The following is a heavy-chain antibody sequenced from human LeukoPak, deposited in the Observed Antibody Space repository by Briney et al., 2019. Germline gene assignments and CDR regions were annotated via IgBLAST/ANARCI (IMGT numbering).Heavy chain of an antibody. V-gene: IGHV3-48*04. CDR3: AAVIDY. CDR1: GFTFSSYS. CDR2: ISNSGSTK. Sequence: GGSLRLSCAASGFTFSSYSMNWVRQAPGKGLEWISYISNSGSTKYYADSVKGRFTISRDNAKNSLYLQMNSLRAEDTAVYYCAAVIDYWGQGTLVTVSS. J-gene: IGHJ4*02.